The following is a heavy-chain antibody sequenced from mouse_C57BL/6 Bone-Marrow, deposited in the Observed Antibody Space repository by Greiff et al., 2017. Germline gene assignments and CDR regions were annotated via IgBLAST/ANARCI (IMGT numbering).Heavy chain of an antibody. CDR2: IYIGNGYT. CDR3: AIYYGYVEPRRRAMDD. J-gene: IGHJ4*01. V-gene: IGHV1-58*01. Sequence: EVKLMESGAELVRPGSSVKMSCKTSGYTFTSYGINWVKQRPGQGLEWIGYIYIGNGYTEYNEKFKGKATLTSDTSSSTAYMQLSSLTSEASAIYFCAIYYGYVEPRRRAMDDWGKGTSVTVSS. D-gene: IGHD2-2*01. CDR1: GYTFTSYG.